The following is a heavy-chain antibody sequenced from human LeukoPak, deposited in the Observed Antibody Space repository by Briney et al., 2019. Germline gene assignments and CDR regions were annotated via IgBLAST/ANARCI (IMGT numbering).Heavy chain of an antibody. CDR1: GYSFTAYY. V-gene: IGHV1-2*02. Sequence: ASVKVSCKASGYSFTAYYMHWVRQAPGQGLEWMGWINPNSGGTNYAQKFQGRVTMTRDTSISTAYMELSRLRSDDTAVYYCARGARVVAPPYHLESKYPFDYWGQGTLVTVSS. D-gene: IGHD2-2*01. CDR2: INPNSGGT. J-gene: IGHJ4*02. CDR3: ARGARVVAPPYHLESKYPFDY.